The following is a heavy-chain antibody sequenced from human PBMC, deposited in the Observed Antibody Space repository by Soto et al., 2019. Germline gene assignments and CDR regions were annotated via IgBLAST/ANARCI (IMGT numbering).Heavy chain of an antibody. D-gene: IGHD2-15*01. V-gene: IGHV3-49*04. CDR3: SRGSFGYYGP. CDR1: GFRFSEHA. Sequence: PGGSLRLSCNCSGFRFSEHAMTWVRQAPGKGLEWVGFIRKTPYGATTDYAASVRGRFTISRDDYESIAYLQMNSLKTEDSGVYYCSRGSFGYYGPWGPGTLVTVSS. J-gene: IGHJ5*02. CDR2: IRKTPYGATT.